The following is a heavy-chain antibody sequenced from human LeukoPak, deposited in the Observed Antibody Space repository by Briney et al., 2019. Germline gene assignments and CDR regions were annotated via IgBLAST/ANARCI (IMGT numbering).Heavy chain of an antibody. D-gene: IGHD1-26*01. CDR3: ARGHIVGATFVDY. V-gene: IGHV4-59*01. CDR1: GGSISSYY. CDR2: IYYSGST. Sequence: SETLSLTCTVSGGSISSYYWSWIRQPPGKGLEWIGYIYYSGSTNYNPSLKSRVTISVDTSKNQFSLKLSSVTAADTAVYYCARGHIVGATFVDYWGQGTLVTVSS. J-gene: IGHJ4*02.